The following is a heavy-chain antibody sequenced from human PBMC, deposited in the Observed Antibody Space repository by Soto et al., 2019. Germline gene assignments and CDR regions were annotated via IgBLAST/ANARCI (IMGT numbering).Heavy chain of an antibody. J-gene: IGHJ3*02. CDR1: GDSISRTNDY. V-gene: IGHV4-39*01. CDR2: IFYSGST. CDR3: ARHSFGELLYAFHM. D-gene: IGHD3-10*01. Sequence: QSQLQESGPGLVKPSESLSLTCSVSGDSISRTNDYWAWIRQPPGKGLEWSGSIFYSGSTFYSPSLKSRVTISVDTSKTQFSLTLSSVTAADMAVYYCARHSFGELLYAFHMWGQGTMVIVSS.